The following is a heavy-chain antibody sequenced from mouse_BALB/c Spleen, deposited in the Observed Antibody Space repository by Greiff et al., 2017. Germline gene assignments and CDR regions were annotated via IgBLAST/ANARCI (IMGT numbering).Heavy chain of an antibody. CDR1: GFTFSDYY. J-gene: IGHJ2*01. CDR3: ARAGYGYFDY. Sequence: EVKLMESGGGLVKPGGSLKLSCAASGFTFSDYYMYWVRQTPEKRLEWVATISDGGSYTYYPDSVKGRFTISRDNAKNNLYLQMSSLKSEDTAMYYCARAGYGYFDYWGQGTTLTVSS. D-gene: IGHD2-10*02. CDR2: ISDGGSYT. V-gene: IGHV5-4*02.